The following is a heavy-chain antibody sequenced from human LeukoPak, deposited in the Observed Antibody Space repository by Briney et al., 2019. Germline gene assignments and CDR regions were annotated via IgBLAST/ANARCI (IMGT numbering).Heavy chain of an antibody. CDR1: GGSISSGDYY. CDR3: ARDRYCSSTSCETSNWNYFYMDV. J-gene: IGHJ6*03. D-gene: IGHD2-2*01. Sequence: SQTLSLTCTVSGGSISSGDYYWSWLRQPPGKGLEWIGYIYYSGSTYYNPSLKSRVTISVDTSKNQFSLKLSSVTAADTAVYYCARDRYCSSTSCETSNWNYFYMDVWGKGTTVTVSS. V-gene: IGHV4-30-4*08. CDR2: IYYSGST.